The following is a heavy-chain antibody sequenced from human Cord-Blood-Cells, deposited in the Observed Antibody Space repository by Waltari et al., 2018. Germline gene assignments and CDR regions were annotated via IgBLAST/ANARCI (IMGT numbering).Heavy chain of an antibody. J-gene: IGHJ4*02. V-gene: IGHV1-2*02. CDR3: ASGGYSGYDYPDY. Sequence: QVQLVQSGAEVKKPGASVKVSCKASGYTFTGYYMHWVRQAPGQGLEWMGWINPNIGDTSISTAYMGLSRLRSDDTAVYYCASGGYSGYDYPDYWGQGTLVTVSS. D-gene: IGHD5-12*01. CDR1: GYTFTGYY. CDR2: INPNIG.